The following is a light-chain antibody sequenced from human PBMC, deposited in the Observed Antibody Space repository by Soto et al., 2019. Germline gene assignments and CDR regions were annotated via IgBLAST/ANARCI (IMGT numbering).Light chain of an antibody. CDR3: QQRSNGLWT. CDR1: QSVSSS. Sequence: EIVLTQSPATMSLSPGERATLSCRAIQSVSSSLSWYQQKPCQAPRLLIYDASNRATGIPARFSGSFSGTDFTLPISSLDPEYFAVYYCQQRSNGLWTFGQGTKLEIQ. J-gene: IGKJ1*01. V-gene: IGKV3-11*01. CDR2: DAS.